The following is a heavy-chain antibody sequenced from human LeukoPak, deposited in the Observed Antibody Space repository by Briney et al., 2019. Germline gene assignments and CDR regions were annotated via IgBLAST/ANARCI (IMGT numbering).Heavy chain of an antibody. CDR2: IKQDGSEK. CDR1: GFTFSSYS. J-gene: IGHJ6*03. D-gene: IGHD3-3*01. V-gene: IGHV3-7*01. Sequence: GGSLRLSCAASGFTFSSYSMNWVRQAPGKGLEWVANIKQDGSEKYYVDSVKGRFTISRDNAKNSLYLQMNSLRAEDTAVYYCARVESSGDFWSGYYYYYYMDVWGKGTTVTVSS. CDR3: ARVESSGDFWSGYYYYYYMDV.